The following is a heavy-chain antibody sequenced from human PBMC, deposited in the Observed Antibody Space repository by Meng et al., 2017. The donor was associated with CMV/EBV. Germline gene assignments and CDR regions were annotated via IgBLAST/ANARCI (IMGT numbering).Heavy chain of an antibody. CDR2: LSYSGDT. CDR1: GDSLSRTLC. D-gene: IGHD2-8*02. V-gene: IGHV4-4*01. J-gene: IGHJ4*02. Sequence: CAVSGDSLSRTLCWSWVRQPPGKGLEWIGELSYSGDTKYTPSLQSRATISSDTTNNRFSLRLNSVTAADTGVYFCARRPGFWSLDYWGRGTLVTVSS. CDR3: ARRPGFWSLDY.